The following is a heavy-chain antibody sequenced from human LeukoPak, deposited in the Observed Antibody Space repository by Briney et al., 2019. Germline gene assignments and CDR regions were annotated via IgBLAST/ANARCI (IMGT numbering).Heavy chain of an antibody. D-gene: IGHD2-15*01. V-gene: IGHV5-51*01. J-gene: IGHJ6*02. CDR3: VRHGPLAGHYFYGLDV. CDR2: IHPDESDT. Sequence: GESLKISCKGLGYSFTSYWIAWVRQMPGKGLECMGIIHPDESDTTYSPSFQGQVTISADKSINTAYLQWSSLKASDTAMYYCVRHGPLAGHYFYGLDVWGQGTTVTVSS. CDR1: GYSFTSYW.